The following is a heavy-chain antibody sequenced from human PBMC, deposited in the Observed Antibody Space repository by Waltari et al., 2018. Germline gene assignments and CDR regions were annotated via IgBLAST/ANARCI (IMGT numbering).Heavy chain of an antibody. CDR3: ARRFLEWLRSSDYYGMDV. CDR2: ISSSGSTI. Sequence: EVQLVESGGGLVQPGGSLRLSCAASGFTFRSYEMNWIRQAPGKGLEWVSYISSSGSTIYYADSVKGRFTISRDNAKNSLYLQMNSLRAEDTAVYYCARRFLEWLRSSDYYGMDVWGQGTTVTVSS. V-gene: IGHV3-48*03. J-gene: IGHJ6*02. D-gene: IGHD3-3*01. CDR1: GFTFRSYE.